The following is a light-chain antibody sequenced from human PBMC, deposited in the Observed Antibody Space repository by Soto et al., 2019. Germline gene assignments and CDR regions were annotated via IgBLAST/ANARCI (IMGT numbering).Light chain of an antibody. CDR1: QSLSTRS. V-gene: IGKV3-20*01. J-gene: IGKJ1*01. CDR3: QQYGRSVG. CDR2: EAS. Sequence: EIVLTQSPGTLSLSPGARLTLSCRTSQSLSTRSLAWYQQKPGQAPSLLIYEASTRAPGTPDRFSGSGSGTEFTLTVSRLEPEDFAVDDCQQYGRSVGFGQGTKVDIK.